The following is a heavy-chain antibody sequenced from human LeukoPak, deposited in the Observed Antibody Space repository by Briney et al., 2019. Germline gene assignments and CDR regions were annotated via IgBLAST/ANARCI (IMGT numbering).Heavy chain of an antibody. Sequence: GESLKISCQGSGYSFTSYWIGWVRQMPGKGLEWMGIIYPGDSDTRYSPSFQGQVTISADKSISTAYLQWSSLKASDTAMYYCARIRSDSGYDFTGWFDPWGQGTLVTISS. CDR2: IYPGDSDT. CDR3: ARIRSDSGYDFTGWFDP. D-gene: IGHD5-12*01. CDR1: GYSFTSYW. V-gene: IGHV5-51*01. J-gene: IGHJ5*02.